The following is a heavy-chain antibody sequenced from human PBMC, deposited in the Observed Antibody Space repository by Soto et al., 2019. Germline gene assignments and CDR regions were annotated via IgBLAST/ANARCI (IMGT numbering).Heavy chain of an antibody. CDR3: ARVTSSGWYGY. J-gene: IGHJ4*02. CDR2: ISAYNGNT. CDR1: GYTFTSYG. D-gene: IGHD6-19*01. V-gene: IGHV1-18*01. Sequence: ASLKVSCKASGYTFTSYGISWVRQAPGQGLEWMGWISAYNGNTNYAQKLQGRVTMTTDTSTSTAYMELRSLRSDDTAVYDCARVTSSGWYGYWGQGTLVTVSS.